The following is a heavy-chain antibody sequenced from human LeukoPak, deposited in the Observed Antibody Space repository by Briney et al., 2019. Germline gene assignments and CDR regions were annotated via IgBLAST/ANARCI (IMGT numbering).Heavy chain of an antibody. CDR1: GFTYRDYE. Sequence: GGSLRLSCAASGFTYRDYEMNWVRQAPGKGLEWVSYISSSGSTIYYADSVKGRFTTSRDNAKKSLNLHMNSLRAEDTAVYYCARAVYYFDYWGQGTLVTVSS. J-gene: IGHJ4*02. CDR3: ARAVYYFDY. V-gene: IGHV3-48*03. CDR2: ISSSGSTI.